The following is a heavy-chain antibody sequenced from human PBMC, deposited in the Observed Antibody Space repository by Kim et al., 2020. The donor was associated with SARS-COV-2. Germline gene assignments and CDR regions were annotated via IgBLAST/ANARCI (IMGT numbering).Heavy chain of an antibody. CDR2: IYYSGST. V-gene: IGHV4-31*03. Sequence: SETLSLTCTVSGGSISSGGYYWSWIRQHPGKGLEWIGYIYYSGSTYYNPSLKSRVTISVDTSKNQFSLKLSSVTAADTAVYYCARETRAVLRFLESSVWGKGTTVTVSS. J-gene: IGHJ6*04. CDR1: GGSISSGGYY. CDR3: ARETRAVLRFLESSV. D-gene: IGHD3-3*01.